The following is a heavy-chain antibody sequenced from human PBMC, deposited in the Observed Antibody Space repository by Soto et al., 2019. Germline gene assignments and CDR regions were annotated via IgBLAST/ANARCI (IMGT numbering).Heavy chain of an antibody. V-gene: IGHV3-23*01. CDR1: GFTFSTYA. D-gene: IGHD3-3*01. CDR3: AKRPLATVFEVAGNRFDP. Sequence: EVQLLESGGGLVQPGGSLRLSCAASGFTFSTYAMTWVRQAPGKGLEWVSGISGSGGSTYYADSVKGRFTISRDNSKNTLYLQMNSLRAEDTAVYYCAKRPLATVFEVAGNRFDPWGQGTLVTVSS. CDR2: ISGSGGST. J-gene: IGHJ5*02.